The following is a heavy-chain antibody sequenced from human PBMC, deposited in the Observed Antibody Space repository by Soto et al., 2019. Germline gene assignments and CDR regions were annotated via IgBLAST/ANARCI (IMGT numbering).Heavy chain of an antibody. J-gene: IGHJ5*02. V-gene: IGHV1-69*12. Sequence: QVQLVQSGAEVTKPGSSVKVSCKASGGTFSSYAITWVRQAPRQGLEWMGGIIPIFGTANYAQKFQARVTITADESTSTAYMELSSLRSEDTAVYYCARDRGPSSGYYPYWFDPWGQGTLVTVSS. D-gene: IGHD3-22*01. CDR1: GGTFSSYA. CDR2: IIPIFGTA. CDR3: ARDRGPSSGYYPYWFDP.